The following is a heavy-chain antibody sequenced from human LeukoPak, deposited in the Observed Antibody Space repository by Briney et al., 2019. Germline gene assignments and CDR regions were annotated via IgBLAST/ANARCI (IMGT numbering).Heavy chain of an antibody. CDR3: AKDFCSGGSCYFDY. Sequence: GRSLRLSCAASGFTFDDYAMHWVRQAPGKGLEWVSGISWNSGSIGYADSVKGRFTISRDNAKNSLYLQMNSLRAEDTALYYCAKDFCSGGSCYFDYWGQGTLVTVSS. CDR2: ISWNSGSI. CDR1: GFTFDDYA. J-gene: IGHJ4*02. D-gene: IGHD2-15*01. V-gene: IGHV3-9*01.